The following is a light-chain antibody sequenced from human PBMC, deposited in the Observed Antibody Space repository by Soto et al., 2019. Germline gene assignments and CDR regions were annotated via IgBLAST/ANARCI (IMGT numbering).Light chain of an antibody. V-gene: IGKV3-20*01. CDR3: QQYGSSPRT. CDR1: QSVSSSY. J-gene: IGKJ1*01. CDR2: GAS. Sequence: VLKHSPGTLSLSPGQRATRSCRASQSVSSSYLAWYQQKPGQAPRLLIYGASSRATGIPDRFSGSGSGTDFTLTISRLEPEDFAVYYCQQYGSSPRTFGQGTKVDI.